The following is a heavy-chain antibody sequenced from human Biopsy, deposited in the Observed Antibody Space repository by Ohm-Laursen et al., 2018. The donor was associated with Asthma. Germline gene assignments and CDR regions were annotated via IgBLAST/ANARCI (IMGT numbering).Heavy chain of an antibody. Sequence: GSLRLSCVASGFTFSSYSMNWVRQAPGKGLEWVSYISSSSSTIYYADSVKGRFTISRDNAKNSLYLQMNSLRDEDTAVYYCARFKRGYSYGYAGVFDYWGQGTLITISS. CDR3: ARFKRGYSYGYAGVFDY. CDR1: GFTFSSYS. CDR2: ISSSSSTI. D-gene: IGHD5-18*01. J-gene: IGHJ4*02. V-gene: IGHV3-48*02.